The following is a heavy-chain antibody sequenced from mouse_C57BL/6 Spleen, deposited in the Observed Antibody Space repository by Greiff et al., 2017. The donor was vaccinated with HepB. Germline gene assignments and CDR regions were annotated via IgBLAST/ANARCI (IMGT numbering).Heavy chain of an antibody. CDR3: ARDLFYYAMDY. V-gene: IGHV5-4*01. J-gene: IGHJ4*01. CDR1: GFTFSSYA. CDR2: ISDGGSYT. Sequence: EVKLVESGGGLVKPGGSLKLSCAASGFTFSSYAMSWVRQTPEKRLEWVATISDGGSYTYYPDNVKGRFTISRDNAKNNLYLQMSHLKSEDTAMYYCARDLFYYAMDYWGQGTSVTVSS. D-gene: IGHD6-2*01.